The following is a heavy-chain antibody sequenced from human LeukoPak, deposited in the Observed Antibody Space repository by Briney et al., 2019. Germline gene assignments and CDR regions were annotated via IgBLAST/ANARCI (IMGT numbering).Heavy chain of an antibody. CDR2: ISSSSSTI. CDR3: ARRKGGATILYYFDY. J-gene: IGHJ4*02. D-gene: IGHD1-26*01. V-gene: IGHV3-48*02. CDR1: GFTFSSYS. Sequence: GGSLRLSCAASGFTFSSYSMNWVRQAPGKGLEWVSYISSSSSTINYADSVKGRFTISRDNAKNSLYLQMNSLRDEDTAVYYCARRKGGATILYYFDYWGQGTLVTVSS.